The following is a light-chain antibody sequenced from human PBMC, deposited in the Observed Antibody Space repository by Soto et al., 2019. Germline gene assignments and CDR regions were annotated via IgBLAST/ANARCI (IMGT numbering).Light chain of an antibody. CDR2: DVS. J-gene: IGKJ5*01. CDR3: QQYNNWPYS. CDR1: QGVTTN. V-gene: IGKV3-15*01. Sequence: EIVMTQSPATLSVYQGERATLSCRAGQGVTTNFAWYQQKSGQSPRLLIYDVSIRATGVPARFSGTGSETDFTLTISGLQSEDSAIYFCQQYNNWPYSFGQGTRLEIK.